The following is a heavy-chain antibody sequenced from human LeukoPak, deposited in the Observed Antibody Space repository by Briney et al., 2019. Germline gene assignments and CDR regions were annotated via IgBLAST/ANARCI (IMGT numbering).Heavy chain of an antibody. J-gene: IGHJ4*02. V-gene: IGHV3-30*04. CDR1: GFTFSSYA. CDR2: ISYDGSNK. CDR3: ASDFDY. Sequence: PGGSLRLSCAASGFTFSSYAMHWVRQAHGQGLEWVAVISYDGSNKYYADSVKGRFTISRDNSKNTLYLQMNSLRAEDTAVYYCASDFDYWGQGTLVTVSS.